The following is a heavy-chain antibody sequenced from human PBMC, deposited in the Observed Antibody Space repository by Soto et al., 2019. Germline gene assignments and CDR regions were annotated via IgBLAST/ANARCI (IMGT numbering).Heavy chain of an antibody. V-gene: IGHV2-5*02. CDR1: GFSFSNSQVG. D-gene: IGHD5-12*01. Sequence: QITLDESGPTLVKPTQTLTLTCTISGFSFSNSQVGVCWIRQPPGKAQEWLGLIYWDDDKRYSPSLRSRLTITQDTSKTQVVLTLTNMDPLDTATYYCARRPGGYMSGCDNGYFVYGGRGALVTVSS. J-gene: IGHJ4*02. CDR2: IYWDDDK. CDR3: ARRPGGYMSGCDNGYFVY.